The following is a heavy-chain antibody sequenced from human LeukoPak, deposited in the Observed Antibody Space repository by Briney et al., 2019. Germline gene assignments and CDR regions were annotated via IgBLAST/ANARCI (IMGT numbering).Heavy chain of an antibody. CDR3: ARGLAALGAFDI. V-gene: IGHV3-30-3*01. CDR2: ISYDGSNK. D-gene: IGHD6-6*01. CDR1: GFTFSSYW. J-gene: IGHJ3*02. Sequence: GGSLRLSCAASGFTFSSYWMSWVRQAPGKGLEWVAVISYDGSNKYYADSVKGRFTISRDNSKNTLYLQMNSLRAEDTAVYYCARGLAALGAFDIWGQGTMVTVSS.